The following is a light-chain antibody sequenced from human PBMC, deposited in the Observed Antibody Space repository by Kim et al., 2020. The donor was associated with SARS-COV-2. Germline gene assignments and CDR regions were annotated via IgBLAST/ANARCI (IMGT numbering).Light chain of an antibody. Sequence: VALGPTVRITCQGYSLRRYYATGYQQKPGQAPILVIYGKNNRPSGIPDRFSGSSSGNTASLTSTGTQAGDEADYYCNSRDSNDNVVFGGGTQLTVL. CDR3: NSRDSNDNVV. V-gene: IGLV3-19*01. CDR1: SLRRYY. J-gene: IGLJ2*01. CDR2: GKN.